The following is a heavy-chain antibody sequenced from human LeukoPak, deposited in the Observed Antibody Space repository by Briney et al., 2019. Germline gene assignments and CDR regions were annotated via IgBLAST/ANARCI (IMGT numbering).Heavy chain of an antibody. CDR3: ARVSYYDSSGYYFLSYVDY. Sequence: GSLRLSCAASGFTVSSNYMSWVRQAPGKGLEWVSVIYGDGSTFYADSVRGRFTISRDSSKNTLYLQMNSLGAEDTAVYYCARVSYYDSSGYYFLSYVDYWGQGTLVTVSS. CDR1: GFTVSSNY. D-gene: IGHD3-22*01. CDR2: IYGDGST. J-gene: IGHJ4*02. V-gene: IGHV3-53*01.